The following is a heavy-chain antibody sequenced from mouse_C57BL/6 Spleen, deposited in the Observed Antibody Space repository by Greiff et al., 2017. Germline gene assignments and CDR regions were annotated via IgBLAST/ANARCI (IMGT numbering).Heavy chain of an antibody. Sequence: ESGPGLVKPSQSLSLTCSVTGYSITSGYYWNWIRQFPGNKLECMGYISYDGNNNYNPSLKNRISITRDTSKNQFFLKLNSVTTEDTATYYCARDYYYGSSYQFAYWGQGTLVTVSA. J-gene: IGHJ3*01. CDR1: GYSITSGYY. V-gene: IGHV3-6*01. D-gene: IGHD1-1*01. CDR2: ISYDGNN. CDR3: ARDYYYGSSYQFAY.